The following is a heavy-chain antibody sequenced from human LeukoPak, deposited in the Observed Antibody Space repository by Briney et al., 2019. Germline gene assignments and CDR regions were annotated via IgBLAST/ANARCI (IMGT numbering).Heavy chain of an antibody. CDR3: ARDIVVEPAAPVYGWFDP. V-gene: IGHV1-2*02. J-gene: IGHJ5*02. Sequence: ASVKVSCKASGYTFTGYYMHWVRQAPGQGLEWMGWINPNSGGTNYAQKFQGRVTMTRDTSISTAYMELSRLRSDDTAVYYCARDIVVEPAAPVYGWFDPWGQGTLVTVSS. D-gene: IGHD2-2*01. CDR2: INPNSGGT. CDR1: GYTFTGYY.